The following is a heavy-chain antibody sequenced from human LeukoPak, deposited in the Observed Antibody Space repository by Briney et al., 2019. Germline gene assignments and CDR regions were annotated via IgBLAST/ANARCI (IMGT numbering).Heavy chain of an antibody. CDR1: GGSISSGGYY. J-gene: IGHJ6*03. CDR2: IYYNGVT. Sequence: SQTLFLTCTVSGGSISSGGYYWSWLRQHPGKGLEWIGYIYYNGVTYYNPSLKSRVTISVDTSKNQFSLKLSSVTAADTAVYYCARAPYYYDNSGYYPAFYMDVWGKGTTVTVSS. V-gene: IGHV4-31*03. D-gene: IGHD3-22*01. CDR3: ARAPYYYDNSGYYPAFYMDV.